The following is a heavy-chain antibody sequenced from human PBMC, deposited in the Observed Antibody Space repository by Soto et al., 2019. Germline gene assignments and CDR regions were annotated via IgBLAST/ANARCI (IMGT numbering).Heavy chain of an antibody. CDR3: ARVRDGYRIFDY. CDR2: IIPIFGTA. Sequence: SVKVSCKASGGTFSSYAISWVRQAPGQGLEWMGGIIPIFGTANYAQKFQDRVTITADESTSTAYMELSSLRSEDTAVYYCARVRDGYRIFDYWGQGTLVTVSS. CDR1: GGTFSSYA. V-gene: IGHV1-69*13. D-gene: IGHD5-12*01. J-gene: IGHJ4*02.